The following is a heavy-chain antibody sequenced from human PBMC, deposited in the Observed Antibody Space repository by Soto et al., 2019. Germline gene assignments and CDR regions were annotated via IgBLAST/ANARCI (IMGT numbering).Heavy chain of an antibody. V-gene: IGHV3-23*01. CDR3: AKETYGSGWTLDS. D-gene: IGHD6-19*01. CDR2: ISGGGGNT. CDR1: GFAFSDYS. Sequence: DVQLLESGGGVVQSGGSLRLSCSASGFAFSDYSMNWVRQAPGKGPEWVSAISGGGGNTYYAGSVNGRFTISRDNPRNTLYLQMHSLRDDDTALYYCAKETYGSGWTLDSWRQVTRATVSS. J-gene: IGHJ4*02.